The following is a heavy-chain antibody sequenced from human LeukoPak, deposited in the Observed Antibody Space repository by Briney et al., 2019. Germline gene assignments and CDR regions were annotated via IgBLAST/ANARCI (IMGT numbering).Heavy chain of an antibody. CDR1: GFTFSRYW. J-gene: IGHJ4*02. D-gene: IGHD3-22*01. CDR3: AKSLMIVVLNSFDY. CDR2: IKQDGSEK. V-gene: IGHV3-7*02. Sequence: PGGSLRLSCAASGFTFSRYWMSWVRQAPGKGMEWVANIKQDGSEKHYVDSVKGRFTISRDNSKNTLYLQMNSLRAEDTAVYSCAKSLMIVVLNSFDYWGQGTLVTVSS.